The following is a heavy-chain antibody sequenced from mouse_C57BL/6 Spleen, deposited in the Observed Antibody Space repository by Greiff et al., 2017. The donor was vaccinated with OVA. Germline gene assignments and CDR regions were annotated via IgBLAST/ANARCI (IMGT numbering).Heavy chain of an antibody. CDR2: IRSKSSNYAT. D-gene: IGHD2-1*01. Sequence: EVNLVESGGGLVQPKGSLKLSCAASGFTFNTYAMHWVRQAPGKGLEWVARIRSKSSNYATYYADSVKDRFTISRDASPSMLYLQMNNLKTEDTAMYYCVGDGGVCGNPRYWYFDVWGTGTTVTVSS. J-gene: IGHJ1*03. CDR1: GFTFNTYA. V-gene: IGHV10-3*01. CDR3: VGDGGVCGNPRYWYFDV.